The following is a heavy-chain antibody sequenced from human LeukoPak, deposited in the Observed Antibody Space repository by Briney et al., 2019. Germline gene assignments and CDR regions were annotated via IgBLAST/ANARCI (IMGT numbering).Heavy chain of an antibody. V-gene: IGHV4-39*07. D-gene: IGHD1-7*01. J-gene: IGHJ5*02. CDR2: IYYSGST. CDR1: GGSISSSSYY. CDR3: ARALSSELAWFDP. Sequence: PSETLSLTCTVSGGSISSSSYYWGWIRQPPGKGLEWIGSIYYSGSTYYNPSLKSRVTISVDTSKNQFSLKLSSVTAADTAVYYCARALSSELAWFDPWGQGTLVTVSS.